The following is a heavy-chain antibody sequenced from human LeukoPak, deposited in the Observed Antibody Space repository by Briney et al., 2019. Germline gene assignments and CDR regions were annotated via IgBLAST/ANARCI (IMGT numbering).Heavy chain of an antibody. CDR1: GYTFTSYG. J-gene: IGHJ4*02. Sequence: ASVKVSCKASGYTFTSYGINWVRRAPGQGLEWMGWINPNSGATNYAQKFQGRVTMTRDTSITTAYMELSSLRSDDTAIFYCATGVNFDYWGQGTLVSVSS. CDR2: INPNSGAT. CDR3: ATGVNFDY. V-gene: IGHV1-2*02.